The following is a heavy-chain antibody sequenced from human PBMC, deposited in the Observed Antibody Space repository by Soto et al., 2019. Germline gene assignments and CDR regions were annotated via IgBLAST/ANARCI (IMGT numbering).Heavy chain of an antibody. V-gene: IGHV1-8*02. CDR3: GRGPSPRAPAGGTPYYYGMDV. J-gene: IGHJ6*02. CDR1: GYDFTAYD. CDR2: MNPINGAT. D-gene: IGHD6-13*01. Sequence: GASVKVSCKASGYDFTAYDINWGREASGQGLEWMGWMNPINGATGSARRFQGRVSMTRNTATGTAYLELSSLRSDDTAVYYCGRGPSPRAPAGGTPYYYGMDVWGQGTTVTVSS.